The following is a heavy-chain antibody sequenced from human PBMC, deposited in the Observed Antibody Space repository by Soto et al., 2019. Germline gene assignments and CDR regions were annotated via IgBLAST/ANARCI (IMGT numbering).Heavy chain of an antibody. V-gene: IGHV6-1*01. D-gene: IGHD1-7*01. CDR3: ARVPGGITGTTDYYYGMDV. J-gene: IGHJ6*02. Sequence: SQTLSLTCAISGDSVSSNSAAWNWIRQSPSRGLEWLGRTYYRSKWYNDYAVSVKSRLTINPDTSKNQFSLQLNSVTPEDTAVYYCARVPGGITGTTDYYYGMDVWGQGTTVTVSS. CDR1: GDSVSSNSAA. CDR2: TYYRSKWYN.